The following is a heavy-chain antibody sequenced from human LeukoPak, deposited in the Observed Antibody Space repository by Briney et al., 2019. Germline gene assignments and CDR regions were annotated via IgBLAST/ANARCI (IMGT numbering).Heavy chain of an antibody. J-gene: IGHJ4*02. D-gene: IGHD6-19*01. CDR3: AKGRWPDVAGGPYYFDY. V-gene: IGHV1-3*01. CDR2: IDAGNGKT. Sequence: ASVKVSCKASQYTFTDYAVHWVRQAPGQRLEWMGWIDAGNGKTKYSQSFQGRVTIIRDASATTAYMELSSLTSEDTAVYYRAKGRWPDVAGGPYYFDYGGQGPLVSVSS. CDR1: QYTFTDYA.